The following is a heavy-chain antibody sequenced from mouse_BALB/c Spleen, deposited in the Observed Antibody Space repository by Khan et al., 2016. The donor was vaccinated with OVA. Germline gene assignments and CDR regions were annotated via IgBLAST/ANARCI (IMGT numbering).Heavy chain of an antibody. V-gene: IGHV3-1*02. CDR3: AGDGDYMDY. J-gene: IGHJ4*01. Sequence: EVELVESGPDLVKPSQSLSLTCTVTGYSITSGYSWHWIRQFPGNKLEWMCYIYHSGSINYNPSLKSRFSITRDTSKNLFFLQLNSVTTEDKATYYCAGDGDYMDYWGQGTPVTVSS. CDR2: IYHSGSI. D-gene: IGHD2-13*01. CDR1: GYSITSGYS.